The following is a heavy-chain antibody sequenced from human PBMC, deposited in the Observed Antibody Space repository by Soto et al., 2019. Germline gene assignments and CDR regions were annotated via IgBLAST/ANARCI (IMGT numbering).Heavy chain of an antibody. CDR3: AKGKSTGDIDWFDP. D-gene: IGHD3-10*01. Sequence: VGSLRLSCTASGFTLQNYAMAWVRQAPGKGLEWVSTLIGGHYGTAYSYSVKGRFTVSRDNSKNCLYLQMNSLGVEDTAMYFCAKGKSTGDIDWFDPWGQGSLVTVSS. CDR1: GFTLQNYA. CDR2: LIGGHYGT. J-gene: IGHJ5*02. V-gene: IGHV3-23*01.